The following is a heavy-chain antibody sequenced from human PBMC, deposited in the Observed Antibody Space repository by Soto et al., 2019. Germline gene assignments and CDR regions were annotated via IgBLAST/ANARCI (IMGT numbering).Heavy chain of an antibody. Sequence: VQLLESGGGLVQPGGSLRLSCAASGFTFSSYAISWVRQAPGQGLEWMGGIIPIFGTANYAQKFQGRVTITADESTSTAYMELSSLRSEDTAVYYCAREAAAGSYWYFDLWGRGTLVTVSS. J-gene: IGHJ2*01. CDR1: GFTFSSYA. D-gene: IGHD6-13*01. CDR2: IIPIFGTA. V-gene: IGHV1-69*01. CDR3: AREAAAGSYWYFDL.